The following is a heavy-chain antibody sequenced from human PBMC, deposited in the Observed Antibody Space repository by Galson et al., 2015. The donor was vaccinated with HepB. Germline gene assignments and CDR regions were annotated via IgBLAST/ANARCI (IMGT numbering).Heavy chain of an antibody. V-gene: IGHV3-30*18. CDR3: AKVSRDYYTIDAFDV. CDR1: GFTFSSYG. Sequence: SLRLSCAASGFTFSSYGIHWVRQAPGKGLEWVAVISHSGSNQYYADSVKGRFTISRDNSKNTLYLQMNSLRPEDTAVYYCAKVSRDYYTIDAFDVWGQGTMVTVSS. D-gene: IGHD5-24*01. CDR2: ISHSGSNQ. J-gene: IGHJ3*01.